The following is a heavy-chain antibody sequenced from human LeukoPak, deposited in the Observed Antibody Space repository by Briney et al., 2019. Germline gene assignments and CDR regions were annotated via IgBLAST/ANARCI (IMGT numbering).Heavy chain of an antibody. Sequence: SETLSLTCTVSGGSISRGSYYWSWIRQPAGKGLEWIGRIYTSGSTNYNPSLKSRVTISVDTSNNQFSLKLSSVTAADTAVYYCARVVGAMGQYYFDYWGQGTLVTVSS. V-gene: IGHV4-61*02. CDR2: IYTSGST. CDR1: GGSISRGSYY. J-gene: IGHJ4*02. D-gene: IGHD1-26*01. CDR3: ARVVGAMGQYYFDY.